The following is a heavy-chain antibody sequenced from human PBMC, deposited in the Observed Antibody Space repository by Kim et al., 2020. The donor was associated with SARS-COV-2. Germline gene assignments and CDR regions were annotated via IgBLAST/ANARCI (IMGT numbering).Heavy chain of an antibody. J-gene: IGHJ3*02. V-gene: IGHV4-59*13. Sequence: SETLSLTCTVSGGSISSYYWSWIRQPPGKGLEWIGYIYYSGSTNYNPSLKSRVTISVDTSKNQLSLKLSSVTAADTAVYYCAREGYYDSSGYYHHDAFDIWGQGTMVTVS. D-gene: IGHD3-22*01. CDR1: GGSISSYY. CDR2: IYYSGST. CDR3: AREGYYDSSGYYHHDAFDI.